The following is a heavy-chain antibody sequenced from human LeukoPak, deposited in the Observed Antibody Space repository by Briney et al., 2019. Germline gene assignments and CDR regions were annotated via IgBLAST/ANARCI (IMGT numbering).Heavy chain of an antibody. D-gene: IGHD2-8*01. CDR1: GFTFSDYY. V-gene: IGHV3-11*01. J-gene: IGHJ4*02. CDR3: ARDTQKYCTNGVCYGLDY. CDR2: ISSSGSTI. Sequence: GSLRLSCAGSGFTFSDYYMSWIRQAPGEGLEWGSYISSSGSTIYYADSVKGRFTISRDNAKNSLYLQMNSLRAEDTAVYYCARDTQKYCTNGVCYGLDYWGQGTLVTVSS.